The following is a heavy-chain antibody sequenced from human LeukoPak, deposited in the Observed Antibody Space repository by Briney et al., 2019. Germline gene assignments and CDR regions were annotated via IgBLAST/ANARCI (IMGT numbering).Heavy chain of an antibody. J-gene: IGHJ5*02. CDR1: GYTFTGYY. CDR3: ARGLAAADNWFDP. D-gene: IGHD6-13*01. Sequence: ASVKVSCKASGYTFTGYYMHWVRQAPGQGLEWMGWINPNSGGTNYAQKFQGRVTMTRDTSISTAYVELSRLRSDDTAVYYCARGLAAADNWFDPWGQGTLVTVPS. CDR2: INPNSGGT. V-gene: IGHV1-2*02.